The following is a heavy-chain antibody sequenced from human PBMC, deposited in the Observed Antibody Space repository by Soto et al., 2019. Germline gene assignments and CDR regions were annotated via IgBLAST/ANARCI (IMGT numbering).Heavy chain of an antibody. CDR2: ISAGGDRT. J-gene: IGHJ4*02. V-gene: IGHV3-23*01. CDR3: ARRV. CDR1: GFTFSNYP. Sequence: EVQVSESGGGLVQPGGSLRLSCATSGFTFSNYPMNWVRQAPGKGLEWVSGISAGGDRTYYADSVKGRFTIFRDNSKNSVSLRMNILRVEDTAVYYCARRVWGQGTLVTVSS.